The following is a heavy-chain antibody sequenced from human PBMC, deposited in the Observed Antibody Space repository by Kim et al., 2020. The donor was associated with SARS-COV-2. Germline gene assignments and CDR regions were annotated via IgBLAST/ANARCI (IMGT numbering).Heavy chain of an antibody. CDR3: ARDPYSSSDNYYGMDV. V-gene: IGHV3-48*03. CDR2: ISSSGSTI. D-gene: IGHD6-13*01. J-gene: IGHJ6*01. Sequence: GGSLRLSCAASGFTFSSYEMNWVRQAPGKGLEWVSYISSSGSTIYYADSVKGRFTISRDNAKNSLYLQMNSLRAEDTAVYYCARDPYSSSDNYYGMDVWGQGNTVTVSS. CDR1: GFTFSSYE.